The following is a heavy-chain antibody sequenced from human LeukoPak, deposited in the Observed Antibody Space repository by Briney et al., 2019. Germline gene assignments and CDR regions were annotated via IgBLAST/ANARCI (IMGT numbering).Heavy chain of an antibody. J-gene: IGHJ4*02. D-gene: IGHD5-24*01. CDR1: GFTFSSYA. CDR3: AKDRQGWLQSNFDY. CDR2: ISGSGGST. V-gene: IGHV3-23*01. Sequence: GASLRLSCAASGFTFSSYAMSWVRQAPGKGLEWVSAISGSGGSTYYADSVKGRFTISRDNSKNTLYLQMNSLRAEDTAVYYCAKDRQGWLQSNFDYWGQGTLVTVSS.